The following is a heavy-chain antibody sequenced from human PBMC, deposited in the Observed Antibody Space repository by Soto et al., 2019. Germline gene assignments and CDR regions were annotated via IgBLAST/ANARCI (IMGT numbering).Heavy chain of an antibody. CDR3: AKDLLTVVPAAPGYFDY. CDR1: GFTFSSYG. CDR2: ISYDGSNK. J-gene: IGHJ4*02. D-gene: IGHD2-2*01. Sequence: PGGSLRLSCAASGFTFSSYGMHWVRQAPGKGLEWVAVISYDGSNKYYADSVKGRFTISRDNSKNTLYLQMNSLRAEDTAVYYCAKDLLTVVPAAPGYFDYWGQGTLVTVSS. V-gene: IGHV3-30*18.